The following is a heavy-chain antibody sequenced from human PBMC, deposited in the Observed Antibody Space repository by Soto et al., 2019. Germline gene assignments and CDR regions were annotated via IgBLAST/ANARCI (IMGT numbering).Heavy chain of an antibody. Sequence: EVQLLEAGGGLVQPGGYLRLSCAASGVTFSTYAMSWVRQAPGKGLEWVSAISGRGDSIYYADSVKGRFTISRDNSKNTLYLQMNSLRAEDTAVYYCAKSLITAASYYYYYGMDVWGQGTTVTVSS. CDR1: GVTFSTYA. CDR3: AKSLITAASYYYYYGMDV. CDR2: ISGRGDSI. V-gene: IGHV3-23*01. J-gene: IGHJ6*02. D-gene: IGHD2-2*01.